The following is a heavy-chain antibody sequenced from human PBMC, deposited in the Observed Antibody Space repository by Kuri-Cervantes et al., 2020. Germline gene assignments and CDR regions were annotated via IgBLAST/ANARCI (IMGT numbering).Heavy chain of an antibody. CDR1: GFTFSDYY. Sequence: GESLKISCAASGFTFSDYYMSWIRQAPGKGLEWVSYISSSGSTIYYADSVKGRFTISRDNAKNSLYLQMNSLRAEDTAVYYCARAPPETYCSSTSCYEYYYYYMDVWGKGTTVTVSS. D-gene: IGHD2-2*01. CDR3: ARAPPETYCSSTSCYEYYYYYMDV. V-gene: IGHV3-11*01. J-gene: IGHJ6*03. CDR2: ISSSGSTI.